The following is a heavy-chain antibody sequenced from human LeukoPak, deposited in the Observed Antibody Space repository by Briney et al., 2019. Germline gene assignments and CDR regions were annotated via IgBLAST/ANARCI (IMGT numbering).Heavy chain of an antibody. V-gene: IGHV1-69*13. D-gene: IGHD3-22*01. CDR3: ARDHGYYYDSSGSIDY. Sequence: SVKVSCKASGGTFSSYAISWVRQAPGQGLEWMGGIIPIFGTANYAQKFQGRVTITADESTSTAYMELSSLRSEDTAVYYCARDHGYYYDSSGSIDYWGQGTLVTVSS. J-gene: IGHJ4*02. CDR2: IIPIFGTA. CDR1: GGTFSSYA.